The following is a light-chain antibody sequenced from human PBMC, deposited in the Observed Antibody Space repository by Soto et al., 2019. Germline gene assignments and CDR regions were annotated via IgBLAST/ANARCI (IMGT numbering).Light chain of an antibody. CDR2: GNS. CDR3: QSYDSSLSGWV. Sequence: QSVLTQPPSVSGAPGQRVTISCTGSSSNIGAGYDVHWYQQLPGTAPKLLIYGNSNRPSGVPDRFSGSKSGTSASLAITGLQAEAEAYYYCQSYDSSLSGWVFGGGTKLTVL. J-gene: IGLJ3*02. CDR1: SSNIGAGYD. V-gene: IGLV1-40*01.